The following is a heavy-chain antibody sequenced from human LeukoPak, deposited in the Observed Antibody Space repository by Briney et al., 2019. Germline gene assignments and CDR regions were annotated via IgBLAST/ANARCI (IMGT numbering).Heavy chain of an antibody. CDR2: INHSGST. CDR1: GGSLSGYY. D-gene: IGHD6-13*01. Sequence: SETLSLTCAVYGGSLSGYYWSWIRQPPGKGLEWIGEINHSGSTNYNPSLKSRVTISVDTSKNQFSLKLSSVTAADTAVYYCASTGQQLGARYFDYWGQGTLVTVSS. CDR3: ASTGQQLGARYFDY. V-gene: IGHV4-34*01. J-gene: IGHJ4*02.